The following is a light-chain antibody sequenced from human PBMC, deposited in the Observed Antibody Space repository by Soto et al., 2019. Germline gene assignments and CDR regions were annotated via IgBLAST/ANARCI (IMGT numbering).Light chain of an antibody. V-gene: IGKV1-27*01. CDR2: AAS. CDR3: QKYNGART. Sequence: DIQMTQSPSSLSASVGDRVTITCRASQGISNYLAWYQQKPGKVPKLLIYAASTLQSGVPSRFSGSGSGTDFTLTISSLQPEDVATYYCQKYNGARTFGPGTKVDIK. CDR1: QGISNY. J-gene: IGKJ3*01.